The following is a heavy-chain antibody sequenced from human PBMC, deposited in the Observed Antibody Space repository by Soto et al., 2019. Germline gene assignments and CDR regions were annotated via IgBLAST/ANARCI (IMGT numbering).Heavy chain of an antibody. CDR2: MYYSGSF. CDR3: ARRYGSCFDY. J-gene: IGHJ4*02. CDR1: GDSISSGY. Sequence: PSETLSLTCSVSGDSISSGYWTWIRQPPGRGLEWIGFMYYSGSFNYNPSLESRVIISVDTSKNQFSLRLSSVTAADTAVYYCARRYGSCFDYWGQGTLVTVSS. V-gene: IGHV4-59*01. D-gene: IGHD5-18*01.